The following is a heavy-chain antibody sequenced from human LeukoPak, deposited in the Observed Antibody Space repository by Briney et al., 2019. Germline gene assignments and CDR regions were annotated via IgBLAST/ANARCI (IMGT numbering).Heavy chain of an antibody. CDR2: ISHSGNT. D-gene: IGHD6-19*01. CDR3: ARDPGAVDGTN. V-gene: IGHV4-38-2*02. J-gene: IGHJ4*02. CDR1: GYSISSVYY. Sequence: PSETLSLTCAVSGYSISSVYYWGWSRHPPGKGLEWIVSISHSGNTYFNPSLKSRVTISGDTSKNQISLKLSSVTAADTAVYYCARDPGAVDGTNWGQGTLVTVSS.